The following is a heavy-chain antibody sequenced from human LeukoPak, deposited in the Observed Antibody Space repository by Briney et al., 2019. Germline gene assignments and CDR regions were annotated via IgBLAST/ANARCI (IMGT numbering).Heavy chain of an antibody. CDR3: ARQSGRSGWYNDY. V-gene: IGHV3-23*01. J-gene: IGHJ4*02. CDR2: IIGSGDTT. D-gene: IGHD6-19*01. Sequence: GGSLRLSCAASGFTFSTYAMGWVRQAPGKGLEWVSAIIGSGDTTAYAASVKGRFTISRDNSKNTLYLQMNSLRAEDTAVYHCARQSGRSGWYNDYWGQGALVAVSS. CDR1: GFTFSTYA.